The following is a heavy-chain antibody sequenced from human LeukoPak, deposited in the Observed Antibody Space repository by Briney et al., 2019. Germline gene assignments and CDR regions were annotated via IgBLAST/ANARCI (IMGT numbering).Heavy chain of an antibody. J-gene: IGHJ6*03. Sequence: ASVKVSCKASGYTFTSYYMHWVRQAPGQGLEWMGGIIPIFGTANYAQKFQGRVTITTDESTSTAYMELSSLRSEDTAVYYCARVSGTFARGRAPRYYYMDVWGKGTTVTVSS. CDR2: IIPIFGTA. V-gene: IGHV1-69*05. D-gene: IGHD3-10*01. CDR1: GYTFTSYY. CDR3: ARVSGTFARGRAPRYYYMDV.